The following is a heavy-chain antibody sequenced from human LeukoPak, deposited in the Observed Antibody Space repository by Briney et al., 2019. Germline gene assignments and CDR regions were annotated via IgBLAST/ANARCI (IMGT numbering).Heavy chain of an antibody. D-gene: IGHD2-15*01. V-gene: IGHV4-34*01. CDR2: XXXSGGP. CDR3: AREPGYCTGGRCYGGWFDP. Sequence: SETLXLTCAVXXXXXXTXYXSXIRQSXXXXXXWIXEXXXSGGPIYNPSLKSRVAISLDTSRNQISLKLSSVTAADTAVYYCAREPGYCTGGRCYGGWFDPWGQGTLVTVSS. J-gene: IGHJ5*02. CDR1: XXXXXTXY.